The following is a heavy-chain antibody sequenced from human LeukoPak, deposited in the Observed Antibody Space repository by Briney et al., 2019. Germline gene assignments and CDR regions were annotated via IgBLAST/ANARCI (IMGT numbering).Heavy chain of an antibody. V-gene: IGHV4-59*08. Sequence: PSETLSLTCTVSGDSIRSSYWSWIRQPHGKGLEWIGYIYYTGSTNSNPSLKSRVTISIDTSKNQFSLKLSSMTAADTAVYYCARLDRSGYEMGGTWFDPWGQGTLVTVSS. CDR2: IYYTGST. D-gene: IGHD3-22*01. CDR1: GDSIRSSY. J-gene: IGHJ5*02. CDR3: ARLDRSGYEMGGTWFDP.